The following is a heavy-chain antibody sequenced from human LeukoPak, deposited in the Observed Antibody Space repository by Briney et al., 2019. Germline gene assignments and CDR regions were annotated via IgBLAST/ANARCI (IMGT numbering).Heavy chain of an antibody. D-gene: IGHD1-26*01. CDR1: GFTFSSYA. CDR2: ISGSGGST. J-gene: IGHJ4*02. Sequence: HTGGSLRLSCAASGFTFSSYAMSWVRQAPGKGLEWVSAISGSGGSTYYADSVKGRFTISRDNSKNTLYLQMNSLRAEDTAVYYCAKDTVPRGATIAEFDYWGQGTLVTVSS. V-gene: IGHV3-23*01. CDR3: AKDTVPRGATIAEFDY.